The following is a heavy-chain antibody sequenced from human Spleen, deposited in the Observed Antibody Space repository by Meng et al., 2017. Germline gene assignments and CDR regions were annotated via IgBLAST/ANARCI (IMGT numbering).Heavy chain of an antibody. V-gene: IGHV5-51*01. CDR1: GYSFTSYW. D-gene: IGHD2-15*01. Sequence: GESLKISCKGSGYSFTSYWIGWVRQMPGKGLEWMGIIYPGDSDTRYSPSFQGQVTISADKSISTAYLQWSSLKASDTAMYYCGSLTSRYCSGANCFLSRVGAPSAFDVWGQGTMVTVSS. J-gene: IGHJ3*01. CDR2: IYPGDSDT. CDR3: GSLTSRYCSGANCFLSRVGAPSAFDV.